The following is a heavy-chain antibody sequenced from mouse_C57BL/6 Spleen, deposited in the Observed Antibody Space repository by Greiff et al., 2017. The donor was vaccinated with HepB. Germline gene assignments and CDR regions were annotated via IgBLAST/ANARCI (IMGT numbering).Heavy chain of an antibody. V-gene: IGHV1-55*01. CDR2: ISPGSGST. Sequence: QVQLQQPGAELVKPGASVKMSCKASGYTFTSYWINWVKQRPGQGLEWIGAISPGSGSTNYNEKFKSKATLTVDTSSSTAYMQLSSLTSEDSAVYNCARSPYDYDEEGSYWGQGTTLTVSS. J-gene: IGHJ2*01. CDR3: ARSPYDYDEEGSY. CDR1: GYTFTSYW. D-gene: IGHD2-4*01.